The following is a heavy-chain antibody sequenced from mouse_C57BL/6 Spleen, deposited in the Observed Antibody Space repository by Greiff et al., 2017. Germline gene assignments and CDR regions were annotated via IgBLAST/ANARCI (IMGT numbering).Heavy chain of an antibody. V-gene: IGHV14-1*01. CDR3: TTEGAYYSNFYAMDY. J-gene: IGHJ4*01. D-gene: IGHD2-5*01. CDR2: IDPEDGDT. Sequence: EVKLMESGAELVRPGASVKLSCTASGFNIKDYYMHWVKQRPEQGLEWIGRIDPEDGDTEYAPKFQGKATMTADTSSNTAYLQLSSLTSEDTAVYYCTTEGAYYSNFYAMDYWGQGTSVAVSS. CDR1: GFNIKDYY.